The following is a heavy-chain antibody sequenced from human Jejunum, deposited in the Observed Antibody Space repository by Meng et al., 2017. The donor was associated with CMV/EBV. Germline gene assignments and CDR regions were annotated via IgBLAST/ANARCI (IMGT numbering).Heavy chain of an antibody. CDR3: AKNRDGIDS. CDR2: IHYAWDSQ. D-gene: IGHD2/OR15-2a*01. J-gene: IGHJ4*02. V-gene: IGHV3-30*02. CDR1: GFTFSRSG. Sequence: VAVVGSGGGVGLPGGSLRLSCVTSGFTFSRSGMHWVRQAPGKPLEWVSFIHYAWDSQYYADSVKGRFTISRDDSRNTVYLQMNSLTTEDTAVYYCAKNRDGIDSWGQGTLVTVSS.